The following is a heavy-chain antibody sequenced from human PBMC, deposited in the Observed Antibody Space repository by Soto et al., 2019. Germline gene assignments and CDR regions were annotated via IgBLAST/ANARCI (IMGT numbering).Heavy chain of an antibody. V-gene: IGHV4-59*01. D-gene: IGHD2-15*01. CDR3: ARGYCSGGSCYSTLDYFDY. Sequence: SETLSLTCTVSGGSISSYYWSWIRQPPGKGLEWIGYIYYSGSTNYNPSLKSRVTISVDTSKNQFSLKLSSVTAADTAVYYCARGYCSGGSCYSTLDYFDYWGQGTLVAVS. J-gene: IGHJ4*02. CDR1: GGSISSYY. CDR2: IYYSGST.